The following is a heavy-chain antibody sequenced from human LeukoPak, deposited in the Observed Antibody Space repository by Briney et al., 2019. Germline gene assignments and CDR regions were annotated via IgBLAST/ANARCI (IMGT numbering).Heavy chain of an antibody. CDR2: VYYSGST. CDR3: ARRLPGYYYYMDV. Sequence: SETLSLTCTVSGGSISGYYWSWVRQTPGKGLEWIGYVYYSGSTSYNPSLRSRVTISVDTSKNQFSLRLSSVTAADTAVYYCARRLPGYYYYMDVWGQGTTVTVSS. V-gene: IGHV4-59*08. J-gene: IGHJ6*02. D-gene: IGHD2-15*01. CDR1: GGSISGYY.